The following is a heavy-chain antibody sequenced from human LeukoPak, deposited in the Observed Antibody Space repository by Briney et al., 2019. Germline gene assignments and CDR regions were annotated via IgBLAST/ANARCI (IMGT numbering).Heavy chain of an antibody. CDR1: GYTFGTSG. D-gene: IGHD6-19*01. Sequence: ASVKVSCKASGYTFGTSGISWVRQVPGQGLEWMGWIRAYNGNTNYAQKFWSSVTLTTDTSTNTAYMELRNLRSDDTAVYYCARDFRQWPKKWLDPWGQGTLVTVSS. CDR3: ARDFRQWPKKWLDP. V-gene: IGHV1-18*01. CDR2: IRAYNGNT. J-gene: IGHJ5*02.